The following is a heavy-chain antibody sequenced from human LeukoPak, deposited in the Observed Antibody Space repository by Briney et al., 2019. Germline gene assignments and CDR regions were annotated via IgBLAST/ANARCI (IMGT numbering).Heavy chain of an antibody. Sequence: HPGGSLRLSCAASGFTFSSYAMSWVRQAPGKGLEWVSAISGSGGSTYYADSVKGRFTISRDNSKNTLYLQMNSLRAEDTAVYYCAKLSVVRLYYSSGWPDYWGQGTLVTVSS. D-gene: IGHD6-19*01. CDR2: ISGSGGST. V-gene: IGHV3-23*01. J-gene: IGHJ4*02. CDR1: GFTFSSYA. CDR3: AKLSVVRLYYSSGWPDY.